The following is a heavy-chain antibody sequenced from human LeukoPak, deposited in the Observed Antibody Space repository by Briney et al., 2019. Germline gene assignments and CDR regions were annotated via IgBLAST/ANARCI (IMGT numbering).Heavy chain of an antibody. J-gene: IGHJ4*02. CDR1: GFTFSSYA. CDR3: ARGGGGYCSSTSCLGDY. D-gene: IGHD2-2*01. CDR2: ISYDGSNK. Sequence: GGSLRLSCAVSGFTFSSYAMHWVRQAPGKGLEWVAAISYDGSNKYYADSVKGRFTISRDNSKNTLYLQMNSLRAEDTAVYYCARGGGGYCSSTSCLGDYWGQGTLVTVSS. V-gene: IGHV3-30-3*01.